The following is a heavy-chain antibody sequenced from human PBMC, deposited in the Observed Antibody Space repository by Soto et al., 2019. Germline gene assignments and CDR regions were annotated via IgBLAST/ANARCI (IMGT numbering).Heavy chain of an antibody. V-gene: IGHV3-30*18. CDR3: AKSVRGRDYRHGMDV. J-gene: IGHJ6*02. D-gene: IGHD3-16*01. CDR2: ISSEGKYQ. CDR1: EFTFNSYG. Sequence: QVQLVESGGGVVQPGQSLRLSCAASEFTFNSYGMHWVRQAPGKGLEWVALISSEGKYQRYGDSVEGRFTISRDNSKNAFYLQMNSLRPEDTAVYYCAKSVRGRDYRHGMDVWGHGTTVTVSS.